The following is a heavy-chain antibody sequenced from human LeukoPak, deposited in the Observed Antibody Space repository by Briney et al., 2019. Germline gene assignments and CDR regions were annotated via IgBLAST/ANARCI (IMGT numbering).Heavy chain of an antibody. D-gene: IGHD6-13*01. CDR1: GGSISSGDYY. Sequence: TLSLTCTLSGGSISSGDYYWSWIRQPPGKGLEWIAYIYYSGSTYYNPSLKSRVTISVDTSKNQFSLKLSSVTAADTAVYYCARVRGSSSWFDAFDIWGQGTMVTVSS. J-gene: IGHJ3*02. CDR2: IYYSGST. V-gene: IGHV4-30-4*01. CDR3: ARVRGSSSWFDAFDI.